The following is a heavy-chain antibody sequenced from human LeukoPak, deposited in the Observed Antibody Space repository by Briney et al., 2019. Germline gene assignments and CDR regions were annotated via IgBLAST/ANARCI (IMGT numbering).Heavy chain of an antibody. D-gene: IGHD3-10*01. CDR1: GGSFSGYY. CDR3: ARDQGETSLGPIDY. J-gene: IGHJ4*02. CDR2: INHSGNT. Sequence: PSETLSLTCAVYGGSFSGYYWSWIRQPPGKGLEWIGEINHSGNTNYNPSLKSRVTISVDTSKNQFSLKLSSVTAADTAVCYCARDQGETSLGPIDYWGQGTLVTVSS. V-gene: IGHV4-34*01.